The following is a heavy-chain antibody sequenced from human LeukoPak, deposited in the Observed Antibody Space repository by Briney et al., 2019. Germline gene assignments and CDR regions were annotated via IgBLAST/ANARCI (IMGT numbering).Heavy chain of an antibody. D-gene: IGHD6-19*01. CDR3: VKIEGSGWTGYMDV. Sequence: PGGSLRLSCAASGFTFSSYSMNWVRQAPGKGLQWVSAISGSGDRTYYADSVEGRFTISRDNYKNILFLQGTSLRVDDTAVYYYVKIEGSGWTGYMDVWGKGTAVTVSS. V-gene: IGHV3-23*01. CDR2: ISGSGDRT. CDR1: GFTFSSYS. J-gene: IGHJ6*03.